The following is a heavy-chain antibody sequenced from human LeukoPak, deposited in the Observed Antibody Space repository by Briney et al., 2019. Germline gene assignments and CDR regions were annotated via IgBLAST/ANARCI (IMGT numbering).Heavy chain of an antibody. V-gene: IGHV4-39*01. CDR2: IYYSGST. CDR1: GGSISSSSYY. J-gene: IGHJ5*02. D-gene: IGHD2-8*01. Sequence: SETLSLTCTVSGGSISSSSYYWGWIRQPPGTGLEWIGSIYYSGSTYYNPSLKSRVTISVDTSKNQFSLKLSSVTAADTAVYYCARRGILYSNWFDPWGQGTLVTVSS. CDR3: ARRGILYSNWFDP.